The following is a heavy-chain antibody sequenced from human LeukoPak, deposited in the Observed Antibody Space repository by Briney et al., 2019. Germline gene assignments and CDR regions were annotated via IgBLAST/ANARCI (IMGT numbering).Heavy chain of an antibody. CDR1: GGSFSGYY. CDR2: INHSGST. J-gene: IGHJ4*02. Sequence: SETLSHTCAVYGGSFSGYYWSWIRQPPGKGLEWIGEINHSGSTNYNPSLKSRVTISVDTSKNQFSLKLSSVTAADTAVYYCARKFRGYYDSIRRYYFDYWGQGTLVTVSS. D-gene: IGHD3-22*01. CDR3: ARKFRGYYDSIRRYYFDY. V-gene: IGHV4-34*01.